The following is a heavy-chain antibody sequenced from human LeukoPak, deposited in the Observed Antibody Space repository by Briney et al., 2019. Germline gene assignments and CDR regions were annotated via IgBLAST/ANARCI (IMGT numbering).Heavy chain of an antibody. CDR2: ISSSGSTI. CDR3: ASLGITGTTGYFDY. J-gene: IGHJ4*02. D-gene: IGHD1-14*01. Sequence: GGSLRLSCAASGFTFSSYEMNWVRQAPGKGLEWVSYISSSGSTIYYADSVKGRFTISRDNAKNSLYPQMNSLRAEDTAVYYCASLGITGTTGYFDYWGQGTLVTVSS. V-gene: IGHV3-48*03. CDR1: GFTFSSYE.